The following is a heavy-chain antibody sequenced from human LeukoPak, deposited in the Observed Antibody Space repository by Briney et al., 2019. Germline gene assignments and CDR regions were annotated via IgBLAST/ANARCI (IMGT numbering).Heavy chain of an antibody. CDR3: ARGWASSWYYFDF. J-gene: IGHJ4*02. D-gene: IGHD2-2*01. CDR1: GGSMRNYY. V-gene: IGHV4-59*01. CDR2: TYDSGSS. Sequence: SETLSLTCAVSGGSMRNYYWSWIRHPPGKGLEWIGYTYDSGSSSCNPSLRSRVSISIDTSKNQFSLNLSSVTAADTAVYYCARGWASSWYYFDFWGQGTLVTVSS.